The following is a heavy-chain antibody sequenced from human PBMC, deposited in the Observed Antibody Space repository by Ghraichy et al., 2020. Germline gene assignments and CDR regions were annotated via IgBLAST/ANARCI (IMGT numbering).Heavy chain of an antibody. D-gene: IGHD3-22*01. CDR2: IIPIFGTA. CDR3: ARDGTKGRDSSGYYLLDDY. V-gene: IGHV1-69*13. J-gene: IGHJ4*02. Sequence: SVKVSCKASGGTFSSYAISWVRQAPGQGLEWMGGIIPIFGTANYAQKFQGRVTITADESTSTAYMELSSLRSEDTAVYYCARDGTKGRDSSGYYLLDDYWGQGTLGTVSS. CDR1: GGTFSSYA.